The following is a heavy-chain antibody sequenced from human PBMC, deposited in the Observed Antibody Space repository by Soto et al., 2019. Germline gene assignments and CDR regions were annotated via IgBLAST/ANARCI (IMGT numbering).Heavy chain of an antibody. CDR1: GGSISSSSYY. CDR2: IYYSGST. D-gene: IGHD3-22*01. CDR3: ARVYGVITSYYYYGMDV. Sequence: SETLSLTCTVSGGSISSSSYYWGWIRQPPGKGLEWIGSIYYSGSTYYNPSLKSRVTISVDTSKNQFSLKLSSVTAADTAVYYCARVYGVITSYYYYGMDVWGQGTTVTVSS. V-gene: IGHV4-39*01. J-gene: IGHJ6*02.